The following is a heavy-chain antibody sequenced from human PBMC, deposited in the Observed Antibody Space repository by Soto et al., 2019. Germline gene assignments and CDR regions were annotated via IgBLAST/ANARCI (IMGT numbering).Heavy chain of an antibody. CDR2: IKQDGSEK. CDR1: GFTFSSYW. Sequence: PGGSLRLSCAASGFTFSSYWMSWVRQAPGKGLEWVANIKQDGSEKYYVDSVKGRFTISRDNAKNSLYLQMNSLRAEDTAVYYCAREDIVVVPAGPGGWFDPWGQGTLVTVYS. V-gene: IGHV3-7*03. CDR3: AREDIVVVPAGPGGWFDP. D-gene: IGHD2-2*01. J-gene: IGHJ5*02.